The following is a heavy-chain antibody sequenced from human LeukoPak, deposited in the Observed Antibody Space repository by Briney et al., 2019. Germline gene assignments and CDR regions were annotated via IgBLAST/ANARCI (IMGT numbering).Heavy chain of an antibody. D-gene: IGHD5-12*01. Sequence: GGSLRLSCAASGFTLSTYAMNGVRQAPGKGLEWVSTISGSGGSPYYADSVKGRFTISRDNSKNTLYLHMNSLRAEDTAVYYCAKGSDYAWDFFNYWGQGTLVTVSS. CDR1: GFTLSTYA. J-gene: IGHJ4*02. CDR3: AKGSDYAWDFFNY. CDR2: ISGSGGSP. V-gene: IGHV3-23*01.